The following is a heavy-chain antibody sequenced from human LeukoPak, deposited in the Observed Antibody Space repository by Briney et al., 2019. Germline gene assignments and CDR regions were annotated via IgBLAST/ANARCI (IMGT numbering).Heavy chain of an antibody. CDR3: ARDANYDILTGYYSSYYYYGMDV. CDR1: GYTFTSYD. J-gene: IGHJ6*02. V-gene: IGHV1-8*01. Sequence: ASVKVSCKASGYTFTSYDINWVRQATGQGLEWMGWMNPNGGNTGYAQKFQGRVTMTRNTSISTAYMELSSLRSEDTAVYYCARDANYDILTGYYSSYYYYGMDVWGQGTTVIVSS. D-gene: IGHD3-9*01. CDR2: MNPNGGNT.